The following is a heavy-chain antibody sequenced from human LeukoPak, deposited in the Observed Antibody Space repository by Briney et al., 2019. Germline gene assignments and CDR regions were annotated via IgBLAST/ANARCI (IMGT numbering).Heavy chain of an antibody. CDR2: VSYRGHT. CDR1: GGSISPYY. V-gene: IGHV4-59*01. CDR3: ARVMWLVNYYYYMDV. D-gene: IGHD6-19*01. J-gene: IGHJ6*03. Sequence: PSETLSLTCSVSGGSISPYYWSWIRQPPGKGLEWIGYVSYRGHTNYNPSLESRVTISLDTSKNQFSVKLNSVTAADTGVYYCARVMWLVNYYYYMDVWGKGTTVTVSS.